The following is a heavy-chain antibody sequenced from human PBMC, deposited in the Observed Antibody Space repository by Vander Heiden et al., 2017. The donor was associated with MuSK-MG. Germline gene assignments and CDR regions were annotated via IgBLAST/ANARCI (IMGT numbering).Heavy chain of an antibody. CDR1: GFTFSSYS. V-gene: IGHV3-48*01. Sequence: EVQVVESGGGLVQPGGSLRPSCAASGFTFSSYSMIWVRQAPGKGLEWVSYISSTSSTIYYADSVKGRFTISRDNAKNSLYLQMNSLRAEDTAVYYCARSRPGYYFDYWGQGTLVTVSS. CDR3: ARSRPGYYFDY. CDR2: ISSTSSTI. J-gene: IGHJ4*02.